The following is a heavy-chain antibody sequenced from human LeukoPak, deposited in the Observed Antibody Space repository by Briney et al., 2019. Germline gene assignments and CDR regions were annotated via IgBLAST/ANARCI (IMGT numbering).Heavy chain of an antibody. Sequence: GGSLRLSCAASGFTFSSYAMSWVRQAPGKGLEWVSAISGSGGSTYYADSVKGRFTISRDNSKNTLYLQMNSLRAEDTAVYYCARYSISSGSSSWYNYYYYGMDVWGQRTTVTLSS. J-gene: IGHJ6*02. CDR1: GFTFSSYA. D-gene: IGHD6-13*01. CDR2: ISGSGGST. CDR3: ARYSISSGSSSWYNYYYYGMDV. V-gene: IGHV3-23*01.